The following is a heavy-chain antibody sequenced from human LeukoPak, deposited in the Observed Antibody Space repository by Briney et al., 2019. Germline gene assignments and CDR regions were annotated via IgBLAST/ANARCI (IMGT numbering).Heavy chain of an antibody. CDR3: AKGRDSTSCYDN. D-gene: IGHD2-2*01. Sequence: GGSLRLSCAASGFTFTNCAMSWVRQALGKGLEWVSAISGSGGGTYYADSVKGRFTISRDNSKNMLFLQMNSLRAEDTAVYYCAKGRDSTSCYDNWGQGTLVTVSS. V-gene: IGHV3-23*01. CDR1: GFTFTNCA. J-gene: IGHJ4*02. CDR2: ISGSGGGT.